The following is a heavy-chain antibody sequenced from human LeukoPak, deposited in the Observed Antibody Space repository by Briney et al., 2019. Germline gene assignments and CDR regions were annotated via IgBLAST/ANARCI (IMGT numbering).Heavy chain of an antibody. CDR1: GYTFTGYY. V-gene: IGHV1-2*02. CDR3: ARGDIVVLPAGIPHNWFDP. D-gene: IGHD2-2*02. Sequence: ASVKVSCKASGYTFTGYYMHWVRQALGQGLEWMGWINPNSGGTNYAQKFQGRVTMTRDTSISTAYMELSRLRSDDTAVYYCARGDIVVLPAGIPHNWFDPWGQGTLVTVSS. J-gene: IGHJ5*02. CDR2: INPNSGGT.